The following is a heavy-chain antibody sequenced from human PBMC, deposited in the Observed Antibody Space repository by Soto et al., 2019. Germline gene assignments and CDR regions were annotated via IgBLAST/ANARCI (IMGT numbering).Heavy chain of an antibody. CDR1: GFTFSNFG. D-gene: IGHD1-1*01. CDR3: ATSFITTIGTTA. Sequence: EVQLVESGGGLVQPGGSLRLSCEASGFTFSNFGINWVRQAPGKGLEWVSHISSSSTTIYYAESVKGRFTISRDNAKNSLYLQTSSLRGEDTAVYYCATSFITTIGTTAWGQGTLVTVSS. V-gene: IGHV3-48*01. J-gene: IGHJ4*02. CDR2: ISSSSTTI.